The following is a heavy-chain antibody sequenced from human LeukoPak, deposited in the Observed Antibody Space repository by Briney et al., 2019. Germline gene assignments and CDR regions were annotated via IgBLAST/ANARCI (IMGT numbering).Heavy chain of an antibody. CDR1: GGSFSAYY. CDR3: ARGRLRGRSGGTFDY. J-gene: IGHJ4*02. CDR2: VNYSGST. Sequence: SETLSLTCAVNGGSFSAYYWSWLRQPPGKGLEWIGEVNYSGSTNYNPSLKTRVTISVDSSKNQFSLKLSSLTAADTAVYYCARGRLRGRSGGTFDYWGQGTLVTVSS. V-gene: IGHV4-34*01. D-gene: IGHD5-12*01.